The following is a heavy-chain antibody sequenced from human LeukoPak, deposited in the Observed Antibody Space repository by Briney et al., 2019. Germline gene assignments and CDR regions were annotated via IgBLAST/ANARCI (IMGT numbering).Heavy chain of an antibody. J-gene: IGHJ4*02. V-gene: IGHV3-11*06. CDR2: ISSSSSYT. CDR1: GFTFSDYY. CDR3: ARDLSYYYDSSGYYFDY. Sequence: PGGSLRLSCAASGFTFSDYYMSWIRQAPGKGLEWASYISSSSSYTNYADSVKGRFTISRDNAKNSLYLQMNSLRAEDTAVYYCARDLSYYYDSSGYYFDYWGQGTLVTVSS. D-gene: IGHD3-22*01.